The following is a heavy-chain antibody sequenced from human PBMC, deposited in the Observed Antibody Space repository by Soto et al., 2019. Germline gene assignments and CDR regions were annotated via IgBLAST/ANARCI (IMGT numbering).Heavy chain of an antibody. Sequence: SETLSLTCTASGGSISSGGHYWTWIRQHPGKGLEWIAYIYHSGYTFYNPSLKSRVTMSVDTSKNQFSLKLRSVTAADTAVYYCAKWEGLGSDYYYYAMDVWGQGTTVTVSS. CDR3: AKWEGLGSDYYYYAMDV. J-gene: IGHJ6*02. CDR1: GGSISSGGHY. V-gene: IGHV4-31*03. D-gene: IGHD1-26*01. CDR2: IYHSGYT.